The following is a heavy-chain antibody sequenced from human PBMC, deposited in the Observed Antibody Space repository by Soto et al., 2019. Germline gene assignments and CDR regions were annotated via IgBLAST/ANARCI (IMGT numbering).Heavy chain of an antibody. J-gene: IGHJ4*02. D-gene: IGHD3-10*01. V-gene: IGHV3-11*06. CDR2: ISGDRSYI. CDR1: GFTFTDYY. Sequence: QVQLVESGGGFVKPGGSLRLSCAASGFTFTDYYMSWIRQAPGKWLEWVSYISGDRSYINYADSVKGRFTISRDNAKNSLYLQMNSLRAEDSAVYYCARGETVRYYYGSGTYHFDSWGQGTLVTVSS. CDR3: ARGETVRYYYGSGTYHFDS.